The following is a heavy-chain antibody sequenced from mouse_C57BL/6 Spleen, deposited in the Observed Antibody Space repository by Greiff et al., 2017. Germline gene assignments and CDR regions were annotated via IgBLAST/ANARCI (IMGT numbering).Heavy chain of an antibody. D-gene: IGHD1-1*02. V-gene: IGHV1-69*01. CDR1: GYTFTSYW. Sequence: QVQLQQPGAELVMPGASVKLSCKASGYTFTSYWMHWVQQRPGQGLEWIGEIDPSDSYTNYNQKFKGKSTLTVDKSSSTAYMQLSSLTSEDSAVYYCASSNGHLEYFDVWGTGTTGTVSS. CDR2: IDPSDSYT. J-gene: IGHJ1*03. CDR3: ASSNGHLEYFDV.